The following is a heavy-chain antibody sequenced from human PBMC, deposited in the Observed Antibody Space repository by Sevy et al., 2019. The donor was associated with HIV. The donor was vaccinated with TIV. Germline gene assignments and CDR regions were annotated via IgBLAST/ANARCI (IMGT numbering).Heavy chain of an antibody. Sequence: GGSLRLSCAASGFTFSSYDMHWVRQVTGKGLQWVSVIGSSGDPYYPGTGKGRFTISRENGKNSVYLQRNSLRAGDTDVYYCARSGGYSDNGMDVWGQGTTVTVSS. CDR3: ARSGGYSDNGMDV. J-gene: IGHJ6*02. D-gene: IGHD5-12*01. V-gene: IGHV3-13*05. CDR2: IGSSGDP. CDR1: GFTFSSYD.